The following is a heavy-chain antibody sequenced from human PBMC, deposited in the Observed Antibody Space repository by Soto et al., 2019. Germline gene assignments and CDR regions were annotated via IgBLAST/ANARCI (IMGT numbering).Heavy chain of an antibody. D-gene: IGHD2-15*01. V-gene: IGHV1-24*01. J-gene: IGHJ6*04. CDR2: FDPEDGET. CDR1: GYTLTGFS. CDR3: ATGYCSGGSCPVSMDV. Sequence: VKVSCKVSGYTLTGFSMHWVGQAPGKGLEWMGGFDPEDGETIYAQKLQGRVTMTEDTSTDTAYMELSSLRSEDTAVYYCATGYCSGGSCPVSMDVWGKGTTVTVSS.